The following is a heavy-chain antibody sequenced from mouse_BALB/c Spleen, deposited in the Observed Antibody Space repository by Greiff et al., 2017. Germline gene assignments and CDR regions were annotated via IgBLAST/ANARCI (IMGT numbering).Heavy chain of an antibody. J-gene: IGHJ3*01. CDR3: ARETGTRFAY. V-gene: IGHV1-4*01. CDR2: INPSSGYT. D-gene: IGHD4-1*01. CDR1: GYTFTSYT. Sequence: QVQLKESGAELARPGASVKMSCKASGYTFTSYTMHWVKQRPGQGLEWIGYINPSSGYTNYNQKFKDKATLTADKSSSTAYMQLSSLTSEDSAVYYCARETGTRFAYWGQGTLVTVSA.